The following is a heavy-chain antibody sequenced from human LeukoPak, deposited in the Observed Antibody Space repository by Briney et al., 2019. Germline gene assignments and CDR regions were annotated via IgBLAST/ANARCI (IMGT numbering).Heavy chain of an antibody. Sequence: GASVTVSFKASGYTFTSYYMHWVRQAPGQGLEWMGIINPSGGSTSYAQKFQGRVTMTRDTSTSTVYMELSSLRSEDTAVYYCARFCSGGSCLSYWGQGTLVTVSS. D-gene: IGHD2-15*01. CDR2: INPSGGST. J-gene: IGHJ4*02. CDR3: ARFCSGGSCLSY. V-gene: IGHV1-46*01. CDR1: GYTFTSYY.